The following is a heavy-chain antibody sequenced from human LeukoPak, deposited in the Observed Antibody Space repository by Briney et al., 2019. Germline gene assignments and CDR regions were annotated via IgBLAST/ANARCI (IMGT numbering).Heavy chain of an antibody. CDR2: ISSGGTTK. CDR1: RFTFSSFG. D-gene: IGHD2-21*02. J-gene: IGHJ4*02. V-gene: IGHV3-30*18. Sequence: GGSLRLSCAASRFTFSSFGMHWVRQAPGKGLEWVAVISSGGTTKYYADSVKGRFTISRDNSKNTLYLQMNSLRGEDAAVYFCAKDDCGGDCYPDFWGQGTPVTVSS. CDR3: AKDDCGGDCYPDF.